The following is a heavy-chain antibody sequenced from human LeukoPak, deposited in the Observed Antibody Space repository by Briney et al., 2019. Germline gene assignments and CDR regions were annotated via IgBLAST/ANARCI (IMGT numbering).Heavy chain of an antibody. CDR2: ITSTSYAI. CDR1: GFAFSTFS. V-gene: IGHV3-48*01. Sequence: PGGSLRLSCAASGFAFSTFSMNWVRQAPGKGLEWLSYITSTSYAIYYGDSVKGRFTISRDNAKNSLYLQMNSLRAEDTAVYYCARVAPGHDVGRGYFDYWGQGTLVTVSS. J-gene: IGHJ4*02. D-gene: IGHD6-13*01. CDR3: ARVAPGHDVGRGYFDY.